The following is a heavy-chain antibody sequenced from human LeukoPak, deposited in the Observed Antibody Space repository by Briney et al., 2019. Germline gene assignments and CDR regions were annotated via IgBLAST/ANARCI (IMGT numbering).Heavy chain of an antibody. D-gene: IGHD3-16*01. J-gene: IGHJ4*02. CDR1: GFTFSKYW. Sequence: GGSLRLSCAASGFTFSKYWMHWVRQAPGKGLVWVSRINIPGSSTSYADSVKGRFTISRDNAKNTLYLQMNSLRPEDTAVYFCTRSHDYPYGDFDYWGQGTLVTVSS. CDR2: INIPGSST. V-gene: IGHV3-74*01. CDR3: TRSHDYPYGDFDY.